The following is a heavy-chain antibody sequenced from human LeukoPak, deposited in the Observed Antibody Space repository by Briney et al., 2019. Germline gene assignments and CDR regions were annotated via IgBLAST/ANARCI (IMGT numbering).Heavy chain of an antibody. D-gene: IGHD2-15*01. Sequence: GGSLRLSCAASGFTFSDYYMSWIRQAPGKGLEWVSYISSGSTIYYADSVKGRFTISRDNAKNSLYLQMNSLRAEDTAVYYCARSEGYCSGGSCYTNFDFDYWGQGTLVTVSS. V-gene: IGHV3-11*01. CDR3: ARSEGYCSGGSCYTNFDFDY. CDR1: GFTFSDYY. CDR2: ISSGSTI. J-gene: IGHJ4*02.